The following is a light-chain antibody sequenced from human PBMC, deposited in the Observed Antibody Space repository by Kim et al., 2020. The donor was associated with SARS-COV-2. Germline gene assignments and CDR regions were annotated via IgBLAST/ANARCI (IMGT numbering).Light chain of an antibody. CDR2: RNH. CDR3: AAWDDSLSGPV. J-gene: IGLJ2*01. V-gene: IGLV1-47*01. Sequence: GRRVTISCSGSVSNTGRNYVYWYQQRPETGPTLLIYRNHQRPSGVPDRFSDSKSGTSASLAISGLRSEDEANYYCAAWDDSLSGPVFGGGTQLTVL. CDR1: VSNTGRNY.